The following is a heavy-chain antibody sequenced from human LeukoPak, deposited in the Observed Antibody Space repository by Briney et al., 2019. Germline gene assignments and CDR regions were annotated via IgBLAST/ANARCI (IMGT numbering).Heavy chain of an antibody. CDR2: INPNSGGT. CDR3: ARDPPGYSYATDAFDI. CDR1: GYTFTSYG. D-gene: IGHD5-18*01. Sequence: VSVKVSCKASGYTFTSYGISWVRQAPGQGLEWMGWINPNSGGTNYAQKFQGRVTMTRDTSISTAYMELSRLRSDDTAVYYCARDPPGYSYATDAFDIWGQGTMVTVSS. J-gene: IGHJ3*02. V-gene: IGHV1-2*02.